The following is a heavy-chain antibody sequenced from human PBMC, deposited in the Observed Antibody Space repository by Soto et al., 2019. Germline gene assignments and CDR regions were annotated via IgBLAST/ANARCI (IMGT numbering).Heavy chain of an antibody. CDR3: AREQSGTYAFEP. J-gene: IGHJ1*01. CDR2: IYYGVST. Sequence: QVQLQESGPGLVKPSETLSLNCTVSGCSVSGGNYWSWFRQPPAKGLEWIGYIYYGVSTSYRPSLKSRATISVDTSKIQISLKLASVTAADTAVYYCAREQSGTYAFEPGAQGPLVTVSS. D-gene: IGHD1-26*01. V-gene: IGHV4-61*01. CDR1: GCSVSGGNY.